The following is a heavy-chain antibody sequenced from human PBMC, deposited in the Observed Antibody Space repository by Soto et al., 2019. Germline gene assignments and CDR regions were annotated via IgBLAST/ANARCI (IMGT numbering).Heavy chain of an antibody. CDR3: ARDRNYYGSGSYLDV. J-gene: IGHJ6*02. V-gene: IGHV1-69*13. CDR2: IIPIFGTT. Sequence: SVKVSCKASGGTFSSYAISWVRQAPGQGLEWMGGIIPIFGTTNYAQKFQGRVTITADESTSTAYMELSSLRSEDTAVYYCARDRNYYGSGSYLDVWGQGTTVTVSS. D-gene: IGHD3-10*01. CDR1: GGTFSSYA.